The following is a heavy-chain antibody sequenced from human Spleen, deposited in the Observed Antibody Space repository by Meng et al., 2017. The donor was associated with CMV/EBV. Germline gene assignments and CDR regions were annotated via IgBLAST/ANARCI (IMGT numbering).Heavy chain of an antibody. V-gene: IGHV3-30*03. D-gene: IGHD2-2*01. CDR1: GFSFSRYG. Sequence: GGSLRLSCVASGFSFSRYGMHWVRQAPGKGLEWMTVISYDGGNKYYADSVKGRFTISRDNYKSTVFLQMNSLRPEDTAVYHCARVGECRSTSCSSYYYYGMDVWGQGTTVTVSS. J-gene: IGHJ6*02. CDR2: ISYDGGNK. CDR3: ARVGECRSTSCSSYYYYGMDV.